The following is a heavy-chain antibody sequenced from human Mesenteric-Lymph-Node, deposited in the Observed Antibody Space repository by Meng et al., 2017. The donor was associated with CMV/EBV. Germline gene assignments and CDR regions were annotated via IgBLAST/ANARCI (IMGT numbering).Heavy chain of an antibody. Sequence: SVKVSCKASGGSFSSYSISWVRQAPGQGLEWMGRITPMVNYAQKMQDRVTITADKSTSTIYMELSSLRSEDTAVYYCARNGDLGVVYGMDVWGQGTTVTVSS. J-gene: IGHJ6*02. CDR3: ARNGDLGVVYGMDV. CDR2: ITPMV. D-gene: IGHD2-15*01. CDR1: GGSFSSYS. V-gene: IGHV1-69*02.